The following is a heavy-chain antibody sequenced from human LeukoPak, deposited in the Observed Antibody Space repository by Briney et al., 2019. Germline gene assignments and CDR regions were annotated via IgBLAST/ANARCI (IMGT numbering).Heavy chain of an antibody. D-gene: IGHD2-21*01. CDR2: IKQDGGER. J-gene: IGHJ6*02. Sequence: GGSLRLSCAASGFTFSTYWMSWVRQAPGKGLEWVASIKQDGGERDYVGSVQGRFIISRDNAKNSLYLQMNSLRPEDTALYYCARDRDLGGLVVDVWGQGTTLIVSS. V-gene: IGHV3-7*01. CDR1: GFTFSTYW. CDR3: ARDRDLGGLVVDV.